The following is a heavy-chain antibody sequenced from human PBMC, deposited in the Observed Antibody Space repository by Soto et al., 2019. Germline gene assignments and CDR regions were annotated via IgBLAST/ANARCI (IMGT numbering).Heavy chain of an antibody. CDR2: ISYDGSNK. CDR3: AKDLRVEAYDSSGFDY. J-gene: IGHJ4*02. CDR1: GFTFSSYG. D-gene: IGHD3-22*01. V-gene: IGHV3-30*18. Sequence: QVQLVESGGGVVQPGRSLRLSCAASGFTFSSYGMHWVRQAPGKGLEWVAVISYDGSNKYYADSVKGRFTISRDNSKNTLYLRMNRLRAEYTAVYYCAKDLRVEAYDSSGFDYWGQGTLVTVSS.